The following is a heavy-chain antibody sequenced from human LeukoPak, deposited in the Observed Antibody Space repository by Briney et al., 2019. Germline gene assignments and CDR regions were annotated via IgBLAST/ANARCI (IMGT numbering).Heavy chain of an antibody. CDR2: IYYSGRT. Sequence: PSETLSLTCTVSGGSISSSSYYWGWIRQPPGKGLEWIGTIYYSGRTCYSPSLKSRVTMSVDPSNNQFSLNLRSVTAADTALYYCARRRYYDGSGYLEWGQGTLLSVSS. V-gene: IGHV4-39*01. CDR3: ARRRYYDGSGYLE. CDR1: GGSISSSSYY. D-gene: IGHD3-22*01. J-gene: IGHJ1*01.